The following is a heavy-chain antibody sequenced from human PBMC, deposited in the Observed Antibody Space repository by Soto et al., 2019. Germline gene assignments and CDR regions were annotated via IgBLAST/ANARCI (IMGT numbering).Heavy chain of an antibody. V-gene: IGHV3-23*01. J-gene: IGHJ4*02. CDR1: GFTFSTYA. D-gene: IGHD6-13*01. CDR3: ASGPLTAACFDY. CDR2: ITGSGGGT. Sequence: EVQRLESGGGLVQPGGSLRLSCAASGFTFSTYAMTWVRQAPGRGLEWVSVITGSGGGTYFVDSVKGRFTITRDNSKNTVYLQMNSLSAEDTAVYYYASGPLTAACFDYGGQGTLVTVSS.